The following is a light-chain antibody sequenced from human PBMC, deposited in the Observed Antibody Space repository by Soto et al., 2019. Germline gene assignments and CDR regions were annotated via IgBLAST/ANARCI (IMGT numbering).Light chain of an antibody. J-gene: IGLJ2*01. CDR2: EVY. V-gene: IGLV2-8*01. CDR3: TSFAGSDKLI. CDR1: ASDIGAYNF. Sequence: QSALTQPPSASGSPGQSATISCTGAASDIGAYNFVSWYQLYPGKAPKLMIYEVYKRPSGVPDRFSGSKSGNTASLTVSGLQPEDEADYYCTSFAGSDKLIFGGGTKLTVL.